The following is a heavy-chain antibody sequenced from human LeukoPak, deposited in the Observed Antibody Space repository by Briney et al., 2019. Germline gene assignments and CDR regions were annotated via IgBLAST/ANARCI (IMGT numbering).Heavy chain of an antibody. Sequence: GGSLRLSCAASGFTFSSYAMHWVRQAPGKGLEWVAVISYDGSNKYYADSVKGRFTISRDNSKNTLYLQMNSLRAEDTAVYYCARATEWELLPSVDYWGQGTLVTVSS. CDR1: GFTFSSYA. CDR2: ISYDGSNK. V-gene: IGHV3-30-3*01. J-gene: IGHJ4*02. D-gene: IGHD1-26*01. CDR3: ARATEWELLPSVDY.